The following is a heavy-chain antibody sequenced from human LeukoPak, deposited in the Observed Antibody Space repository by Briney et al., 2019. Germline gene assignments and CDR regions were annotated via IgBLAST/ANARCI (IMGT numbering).Heavy chain of an antibody. CDR2: ISYDGSNK. CDR1: GFTFSSYT. J-gene: IGHJ6*02. D-gene: IGHD6-13*01. CDR3: AKWIAAAGKGYYYYGMDV. V-gene: IGHV3-30-3*02. Sequence: GGSLRLSCAASGFTFSSYTMNWVRQAPGKGLEWVAVISYDGSNKYNADSVKGRFTISRDNSKNTLDLQMNSLRAEDAAVYYCAKWIAAAGKGYYYYGMDVWGQGTTVTVSS.